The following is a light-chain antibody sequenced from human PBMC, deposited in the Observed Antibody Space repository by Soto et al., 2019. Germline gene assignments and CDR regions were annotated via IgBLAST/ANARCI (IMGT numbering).Light chain of an antibody. CDR1: QSVSSSY. V-gene: IGKV3-20*01. Sequence: EIGLTQSPGTLPLSPGERATLSFGASQSVSSSYLAWYQQKPGQAPRIIIFGASGRATGIPDRFSGSGSGTDFTLTISRLEPEDFAVYYCQQYGSSGTFGQGTKVDIK. CDR2: GAS. J-gene: IGKJ1*01. CDR3: QQYGSSGT.